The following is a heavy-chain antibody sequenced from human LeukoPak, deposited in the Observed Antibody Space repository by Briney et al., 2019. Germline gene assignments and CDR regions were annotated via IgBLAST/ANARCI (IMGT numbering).Heavy chain of an antibody. J-gene: IGHJ2*01. CDR3: ASKQRYSSQPYWYFDL. CDR2: INHSGST. CDR1: GGSISSSSYY. Sequence: SEILSLTCTVSGGSISSSSYYWSWIRQPPGKGLEWIGEINHSGSTNYNPSLKSRVTISVDTSKNQFSLKLSSVTAADTAVYYCASKQRYSSQPYWYFDLWGRGTLVTVSS. V-gene: IGHV4-39*07. D-gene: IGHD5-18*01.